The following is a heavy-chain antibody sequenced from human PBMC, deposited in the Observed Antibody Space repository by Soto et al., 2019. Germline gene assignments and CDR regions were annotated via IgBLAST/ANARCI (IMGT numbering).Heavy chain of an antibody. J-gene: IGHJ6*02. D-gene: IGHD1-20*01. Sequence: QVQLQESGPGLVKPSETLSLTCSVSGDSVSSGTYYWGWIRQSPGKGLEWIGHVHYSGSANYNPSLTSRVTMSVHTSKNQFSLKLASVTAADTVVYFCARDIRYLYGMDVWGQGTTVTVSS. CDR3: ARDIRYLYGMDV. V-gene: IGHV4-61*01. CDR1: GDSVSSGTYY. CDR2: VHYSGSA.